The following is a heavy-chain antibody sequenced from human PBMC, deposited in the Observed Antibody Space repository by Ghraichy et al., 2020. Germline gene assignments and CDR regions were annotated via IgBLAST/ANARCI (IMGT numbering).Heavy chain of an antibody. CDR1: GGSISSSSYY. D-gene: IGHD3-9*01. Sequence: SQTLSLTCTVSGGSISSSSYYWGWIRQPPGKGLEWIGSIYYSGSTYYNPSLKSRVTISVDTSKNQFSLKLSSVTAADTAVYYCARHHETFIRYFDWPSYYFDYWGQGTLVTVSS. CDR3: ARHHETFIRYFDWPSYYFDY. CDR2: IYYSGST. V-gene: IGHV4-39*01. J-gene: IGHJ4*02.